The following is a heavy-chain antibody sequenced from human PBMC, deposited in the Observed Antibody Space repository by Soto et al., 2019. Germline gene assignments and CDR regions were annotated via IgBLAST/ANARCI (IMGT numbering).Heavy chain of an antibody. Sequence: GGSLRLSCAPSGFTPSSYAMSCVRQAPGKGLEWVSTIRGSGGTTYYADSVKGRFTTSRDNSTNTLYLQMNSLRAEDTAVTYCARGRIGMTGSDNWGQGTLVKVSS. CDR1: GFTPSSYA. CDR3: ARGRIGMTGSDN. D-gene: IGHD6-19*01. V-gene: IGHV3-23*01. CDR2: IRGSGGTT. J-gene: IGHJ4*02.